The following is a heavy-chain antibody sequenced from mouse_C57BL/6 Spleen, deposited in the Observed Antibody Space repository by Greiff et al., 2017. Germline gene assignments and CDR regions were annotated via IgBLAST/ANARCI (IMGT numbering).Heavy chain of an antibody. CDR2: ISDGGSYT. J-gene: IGHJ2*01. Sequence: EVHLVESGGGLVKPGGSLKLSCAASGFTFSSYAMSWVRQTPEKRLEWVATISDGGSYTYYPDNVKGRFTISRDNAKNNLYLQMSHLKSEDTAMYYCARDKSNDDYWGQGTTRTVSS. CDR3: ARDKSNDDY. CDR1: GFTFSSYA. V-gene: IGHV5-4*01. D-gene: IGHD2-12*01.